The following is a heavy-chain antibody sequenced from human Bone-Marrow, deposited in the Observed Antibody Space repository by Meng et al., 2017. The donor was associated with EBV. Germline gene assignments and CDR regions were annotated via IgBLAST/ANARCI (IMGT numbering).Heavy chain of an antibody. CDR2: IHHGGST. J-gene: IGHJ5*02. Sequence: LKAQGPGLVKSSGPLALTCGVSGGSISSDNWWTGVRQPPGKGLEWVGEIHHGGSTNYNPSLKSRVTISLDKSKNQFSLRLTSVTAADTAVYYCSIIIYGSGLNSWFDPWGQGTLVTVSS. CDR1: GGSISSDNW. D-gene: IGHD3-10*01. CDR3: SIIIYGSGLNSWFDP. V-gene: IGHV4-4*02.